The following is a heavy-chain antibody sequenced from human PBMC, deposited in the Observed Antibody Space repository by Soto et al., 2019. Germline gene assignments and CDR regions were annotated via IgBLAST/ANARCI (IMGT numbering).Heavy chain of an antibody. CDR1: GFTVSSNY. V-gene: IGHV3-53*04. D-gene: IGHD6-6*01. Sequence: EVQLVESGGGLVQPGGSLRLSCAASGFTVSSNYMSWVRQAPGKGLEWVSVIYSGGSTYYAGSVKGRFTIARHNCKNTLELQMNSRRAEDSAVYYCAREGSSSITPDYWGQGTLVTVSS. J-gene: IGHJ4*02. CDR2: IYSGGST. CDR3: AREGSSSITPDY.